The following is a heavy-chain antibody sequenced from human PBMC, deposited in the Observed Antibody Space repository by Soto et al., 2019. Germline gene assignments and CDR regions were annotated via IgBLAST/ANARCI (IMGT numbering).Heavy chain of an antibody. J-gene: IGHJ3*02. V-gene: IGHV4-34*01. D-gene: IGHD6-19*01. CDR3: ARGGSSDWQVALDI. CDR2: IKHSGSS. Sequence: KSSETLSLTCAVYAGSFSHYYWNWIRQSPGKGLEWIGKIKHSGSSNYNPSLRSRVSTSVDMSKNQFSLRLTSVTAADTAVYYCARGGSSDWQVALDIWGQGTMVTVSS. CDR1: AGSFSHYY.